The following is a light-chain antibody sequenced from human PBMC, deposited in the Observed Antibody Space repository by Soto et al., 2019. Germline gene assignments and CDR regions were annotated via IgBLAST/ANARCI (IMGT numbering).Light chain of an antibody. Sequence: QSVLTQPASVSASPGQSITISCTGTSTDIGAYKFVSWYQQHPGKAPKLMIYDVTSRPSGVSNRFSGSKSGNTASLIISGLQAEDEADYYCISYAGSATWVFGGGTKLTVL. CDR1: STDIGAYKF. CDR2: DVT. V-gene: IGLV2-14*03. J-gene: IGLJ3*02. CDR3: ISYAGSATWV.